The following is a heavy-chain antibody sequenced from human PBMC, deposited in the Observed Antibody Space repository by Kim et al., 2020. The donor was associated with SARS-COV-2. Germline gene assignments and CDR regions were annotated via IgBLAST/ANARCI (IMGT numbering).Heavy chain of an antibody. V-gene: IGHV4-31*03. Sequence: SETLSLTCTVSGGSISSGGYYWSWIRQHPGKGLEWIGYIYYSGSTYYNPSLKSRVTISVDTSKNQFSLKLSSVTAADTAVYYCVTVAPGLRFDVFDYWGQGTLVTVSS. D-gene: IGHD5-12*01. CDR1: GGSISSGGYY. CDR2: IYYSGST. J-gene: IGHJ4*02. CDR3: VTVAPGLRFDVFDY.